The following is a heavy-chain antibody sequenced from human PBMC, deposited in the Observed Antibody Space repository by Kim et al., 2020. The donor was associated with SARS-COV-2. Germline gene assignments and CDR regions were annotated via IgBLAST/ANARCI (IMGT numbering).Heavy chain of an antibody. V-gene: IGHV3-48*03. D-gene: IGHD3-10*01. Sequence: GGSLRLSCAASGFTFSSYEMNWVRQAPGKGLEWVSYISSSGSTIYYADSVKGRFTISRDNAKNSLYLQMNSLRAEDTAVYYCASPRPLWFGESDTATYGNWFDPWGQGTLVTVSS. CDR3: ASPRPLWFGESDTATYGNWFDP. CDR2: ISSSGSTI. J-gene: IGHJ5*02. CDR1: GFTFSSYE.